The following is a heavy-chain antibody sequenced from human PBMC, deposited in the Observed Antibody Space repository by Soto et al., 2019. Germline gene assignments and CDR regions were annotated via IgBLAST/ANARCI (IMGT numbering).Heavy chain of an antibody. CDR1: GFTVSSNY. Sequence: EVQLVETGGGLIQPGGSLRLSCAASGFTVSSNYMSWVRQAPGKGLEWVSVIYSGGSTYYADSVKGRFTISRDNSKNTLYLQMNSLRAEDTAVYYCAGEGMDDYGDYVVGYWGQGTLVTVSS. J-gene: IGHJ4*02. CDR2: IYSGGST. D-gene: IGHD4-17*01. CDR3: AGEGMDDYGDYVVGY. V-gene: IGHV3-53*02.